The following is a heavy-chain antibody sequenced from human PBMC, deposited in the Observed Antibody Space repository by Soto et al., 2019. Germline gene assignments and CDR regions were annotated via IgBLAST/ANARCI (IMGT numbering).Heavy chain of an antibody. J-gene: IGHJ6*02. CDR3: ARAIQWELLRTDRYYYYYGMDV. CDR1: GGTFSSYA. D-gene: IGHD1-26*01. Sequence: QVPLVQSGAEVKKPGSSVKVSCKASGGTFSSYAISWVRQAPGQGLEWMGGIIPIFGTANYAQKFQGRVTITADESTSTAYMELSSLRSEDTAVYYCARAIQWELLRTDRYYYYYGMDVWGQGTTVTVSS. CDR2: IIPIFGTA. V-gene: IGHV1-69*01.